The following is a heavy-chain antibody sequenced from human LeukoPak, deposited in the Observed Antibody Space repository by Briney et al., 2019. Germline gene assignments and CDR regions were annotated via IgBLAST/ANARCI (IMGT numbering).Heavy chain of an antibody. V-gene: IGHV4-30-2*01. J-gene: IGHJ5*02. CDR1: GGSISSGGYS. CDR2: IYHSGST. CDR3: ARILQTGDIAAAGNNWFDP. Sequence: SETLSLTCAVSGGSISSGGYSWSWIRQPPGKGLEWIGYIYHSGSTYYNPSLKSRVTISVDRSKNQFSLKLSSVTAADTAVYYCARILQTGDIAAAGNNWFDPWGQGTPVTVSS. D-gene: IGHD6-13*01.